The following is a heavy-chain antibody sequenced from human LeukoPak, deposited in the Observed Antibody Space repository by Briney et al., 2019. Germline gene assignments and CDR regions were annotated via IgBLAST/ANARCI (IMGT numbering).Heavy chain of an antibody. V-gene: IGHV4-4*02. Sequence: SETLSLTCAVSGGSISSSNWWSWVRQPPGKGLEWIGEIYHSGSTNYNPSLRSRVTISVDTSKNQFSLKLNSVTAADTAVYYCAREEYGDYVGYWGQGTLVTVAS. J-gene: IGHJ4*02. CDR2: IYHSGST. D-gene: IGHD4-17*01. CDR3: AREEYGDYVGY. CDR1: GGSISSSNW.